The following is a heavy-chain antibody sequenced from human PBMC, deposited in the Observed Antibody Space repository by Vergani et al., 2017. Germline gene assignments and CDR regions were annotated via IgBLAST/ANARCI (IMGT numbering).Heavy chain of an antibody. D-gene: IGHD3-16*01. CDR2: IYYTGSA. CDR1: GGSISSSSHF. V-gene: IGHV4-39*01. Sequence: QLQLHKSGPGLVKPSETLSLTCTLSGGSISSSSHFWGWLRQTPGKGLEWIGSIYYTGSAYYNPSLKSRVSISVDASKNQFSRKLSSVTAADSAVYYCARHDSGHYDASYYGLDVWGQGTTVTVSS. J-gene: IGHJ6*02. CDR3: ARHDSGHYDASYYGLDV.